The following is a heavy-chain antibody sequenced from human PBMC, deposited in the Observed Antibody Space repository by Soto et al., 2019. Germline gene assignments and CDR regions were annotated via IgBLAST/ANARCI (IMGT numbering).Heavy chain of an antibody. Sequence: GASVKVSCKVSGYTLNELSMHWVRQAPGKGLEWMGGFDPEDGETIYAQKFQGRVTMTEDTSTDTAYMELSSLRSDDTAVYYCARGGYYCSGGSCYSGYYYYYMDVWGKGTTVTVSS. CDR2: FDPEDGET. V-gene: IGHV1-24*01. D-gene: IGHD2-15*01. J-gene: IGHJ6*03. CDR3: ARGGYYCSGGSCYSGYYYYYMDV. CDR1: GYTLNELS.